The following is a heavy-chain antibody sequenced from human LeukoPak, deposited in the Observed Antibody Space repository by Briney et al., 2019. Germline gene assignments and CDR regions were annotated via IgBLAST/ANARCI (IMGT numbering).Heavy chain of an antibody. V-gene: IGHV3-7*03. Sequence: PGGSLRLSCAASGFTFSSYWMGWVRQAPGMGLDWVASMNQDGSEAYYVDSVKGRFTISRDNSKNTLYLQMNSLRAEDTAVYYCAKSRDYVFDYWGQGTLVTVSS. CDR3: AKSRDYVFDY. CDR1: GFTFSSYW. D-gene: IGHD4-17*01. CDR2: MNQDGSEA. J-gene: IGHJ4*02.